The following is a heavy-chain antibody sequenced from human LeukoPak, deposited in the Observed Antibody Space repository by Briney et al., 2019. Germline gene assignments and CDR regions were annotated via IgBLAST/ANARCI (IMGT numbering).Heavy chain of an antibody. J-gene: IGHJ5*02. D-gene: IGHD3-16*01. V-gene: IGHV1-18*01. CDR3: ARRALYTATNWFGP. Sequence: ASVKVSCKASGYAFTSYGISWVRQAPGQGLEWMGWISAYNGNTNYAQKLQGRVTMTTDTSTSTAYMELRSLRSDDTAVYYCARRALYTATNWFGPWDQGTLVTVSS. CDR2: ISAYNGNT. CDR1: GYAFTSYG.